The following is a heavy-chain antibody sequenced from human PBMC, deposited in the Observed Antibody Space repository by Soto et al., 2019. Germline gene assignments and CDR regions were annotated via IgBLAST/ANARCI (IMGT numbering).Heavy chain of an antibody. D-gene: IGHD2-8*01. V-gene: IGHV3-73*01. CDR1: GFTFSGSA. Sequence: LRLSCAASGFTFSGSAVHWVRQASGKGLEWVGRIRSKTKGSATAYAASVKGRFTISRDDSNNTAYLHMSSLKTEDTALYYCTSPAKVGDTVFLNELWGQGTQVTVSS. J-gene: IGHJ4*02. CDR3: TSPAKVGDTVFLNEL. CDR2: IRSKTKGSAT.